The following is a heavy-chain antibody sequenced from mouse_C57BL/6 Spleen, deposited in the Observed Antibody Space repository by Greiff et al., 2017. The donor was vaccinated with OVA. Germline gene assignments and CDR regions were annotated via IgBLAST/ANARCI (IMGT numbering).Heavy chain of an antibody. CDR2: IYPGNSYT. CDR1: GYTFTSYW. V-gene: IGHV1-5*01. Sequence: VQLQQSGTVLARPGASVKMSCKTSGYTFTSYWMHWVKQRPGQGLEWIGTIYPGNSYTSYNQKFKGKSKLTADTTDSTAYMELSSLTDEDSAVYYCTRWELTGLDCWGQGTTLTVSS. CDR3: TRWELTGLDC. J-gene: IGHJ2*01. D-gene: IGHD2-13*01.